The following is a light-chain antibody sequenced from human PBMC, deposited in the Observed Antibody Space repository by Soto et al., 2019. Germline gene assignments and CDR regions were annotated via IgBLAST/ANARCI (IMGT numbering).Light chain of an antibody. CDR3: QQGHNWPLT. V-gene: IGKV4-1*01. CDR2: WAS. Sequence: DIVMTQSPDSLAVSLGERATINCKSSQSVLYSSNNRNYLAWYQQKPGQPPKLLIYWASTRESGVPDRFSGSGSGTEFTLTISGLQSEDFAVYYCQQGHNWPLTFGQGTRLEI. J-gene: IGKJ2*01. CDR1: QSVLYSSNNRNY.